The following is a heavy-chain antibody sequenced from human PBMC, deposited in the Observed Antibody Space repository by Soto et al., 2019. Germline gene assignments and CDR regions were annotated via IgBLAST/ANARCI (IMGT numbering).Heavy chain of an antibody. CDR3: ARGYTGYCSGGTCYRFDP. CDR1: GFSFSSYS. CDR2: ISSSASHI. Sequence: LRLSCAASGFSFSSYSMNWVRQAPGKGLEWVSSISSSASHINYADSVKGRFTISRDNAKKSLYLQMNSLRAEDTAVYYCARGYTGYCSGGTCYRFDPWGQGTLVTVSS. D-gene: IGHD2-15*01. V-gene: IGHV3-21*01. J-gene: IGHJ5*02.